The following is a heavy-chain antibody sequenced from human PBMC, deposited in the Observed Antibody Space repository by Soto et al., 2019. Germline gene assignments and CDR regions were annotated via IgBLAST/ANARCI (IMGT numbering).Heavy chain of an antibody. J-gene: IGHJ4*02. CDR3: ARGNYYDSSGYAY. V-gene: IGHV1-8*01. Sequence: QVQLVQTGAEVKKPGASVKVSCKASGYTFTSYDINWVRQATGQGLEWMGWMKPNSGNTGDAQKFEGRVTMTRNTSISTAYRELCSLRSEDTAVYYCARGNYYDSSGYAYWGQGTLVTVSS. D-gene: IGHD3-22*01. CDR2: MKPNSGNT. CDR1: GYTFTSYD.